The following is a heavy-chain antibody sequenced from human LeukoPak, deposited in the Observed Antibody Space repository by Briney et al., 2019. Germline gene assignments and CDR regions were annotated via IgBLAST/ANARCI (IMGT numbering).Heavy chain of an antibody. D-gene: IGHD6-6*01. Sequence: GGSLRLSCAASGFTFNSYAMSWVRQAPGKGLEWVSAISGSGGSTYYADSVKGRFTISRDNSKNTLYLQMNSLRAEDTAVYYCAKVRRSSYYFDYWGQGTLVTVSS. CDR2: ISGSGGST. CDR1: GFTFNSYA. J-gene: IGHJ4*02. V-gene: IGHV3-23*01. CDR3: AKVRRSSYYFDY.